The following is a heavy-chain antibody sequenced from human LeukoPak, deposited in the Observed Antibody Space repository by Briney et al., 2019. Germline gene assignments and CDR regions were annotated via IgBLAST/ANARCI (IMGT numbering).Heavy chain of an antibody. CDR1: GFTFRDYG. Sequence: GGSLRLSCAASGFTFRDYGMYWVRQAPGKGLEWVAYVQSNVISRHYADSVKGRFTISRDNFQNTLYLEMNYLRGEDTAVYYCAKPSPGPTWNCFDSWGQGTRVTVSS. D-gene: IGHD4-11*01. CDR2: VQSNVISR. J-gene: IGHJ5*01. CDR3: AKPSPGPTWNCFDS. V-gene: IGHV3-30*02.